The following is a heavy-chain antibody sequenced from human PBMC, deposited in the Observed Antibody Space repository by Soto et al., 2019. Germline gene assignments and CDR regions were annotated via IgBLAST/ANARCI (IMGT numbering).Heavy chain of an antibody. Sequence: GSLRLSCAASGFTFSSYSMNWVRQAPGKGLEWVSYISTTSSPIYYADSVRGRFTISRDDAKNSLYLQLNSLRDEDTAVYYCARDVFPGIAVAGTWFDPWGQGVLVTVSS. CDR2: ISTTSSPI. D-gene: IGHD6-19*01. V-gene: IGHV3-48*02. J-gene: IGHJ5*02. CDR1: GFTFSSYS. CDR3: ARDVFPGIAVAGTWFDP.